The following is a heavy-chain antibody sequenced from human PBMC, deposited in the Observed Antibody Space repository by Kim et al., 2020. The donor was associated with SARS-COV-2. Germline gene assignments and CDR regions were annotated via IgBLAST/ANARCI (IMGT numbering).Heavy chain of an antibody. CDR1: GFTFSDYY. J-gene: IGHJ4*02. CDR2: ISSSSSYT. D-gene: IGHD6-19*01. V-gene: IGHV3-11*03. Sequence: GGSLRLSCAASGFTFSDYYMSWIRQAPGKGLEWVSYISSSSSYTNYADSVKGRFTISRDNAKNSLYLQMNSLIAEDTAVYYCASHRGRIAVVGIFEYWGQGTLAT. CDR3: ASHRGRIAVVGIFEY.